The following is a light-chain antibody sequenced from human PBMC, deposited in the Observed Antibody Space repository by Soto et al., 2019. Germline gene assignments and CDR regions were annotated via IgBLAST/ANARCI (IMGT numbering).Light chain of an antibody. J-gene: IGKJ1*01. CDR2: AAS. Sequence: EIVLTQSPGSLSLSPGQRATLSCRASQSVDTTFFAWYQKKPGQAPRLLIYAASTRATGIPDRFSGSGSGTDFTLIISRLEPEDFAVYYFQQYMTSVTFGQGTKVEIK. CDR3: QQYMTSVT. CDR1: QSVDTTF. V-gene: IGKV3-20*01.